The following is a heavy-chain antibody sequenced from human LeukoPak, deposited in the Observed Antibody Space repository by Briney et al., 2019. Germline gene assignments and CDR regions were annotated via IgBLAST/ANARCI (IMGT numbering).Heavy chain of an antibody. J-gene: IGHJ6*03. CDR2: IYFSGST. D-gene: IGHD5-18*01. CDR1: GGSISSSSYY. Sequence: PSETLSLTCTVSGGSISSSSYYWGWIRQPPGKGLEWIGSIYFSGSTYYNPSLKSRVTISVDTSKNQFSLKLSSVTAAATAVYYCARIGTVPESGVRSYGYPSYYYYYYYMDVWGKGATVTVSS. V-gene: IGHV4-39*07. CDR3: ARIGTVPESGVRSYGYPSYYYYYYYMDV.